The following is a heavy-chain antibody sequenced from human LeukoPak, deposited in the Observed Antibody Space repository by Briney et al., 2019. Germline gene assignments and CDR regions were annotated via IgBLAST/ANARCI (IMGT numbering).Heavy chain of an antibody. D-gene: IGHD2-8*01. CDR2: INPNSGGT. CDR3: ARERPYMYASGVDY. J-gene: IGHJ4*02. Sequence: ASVKVSCKASGYTFTDYYMHWVRQAPGQGLEWMGWINPNSGGTNYAQKFQGRVTMTRDASMSTAYMELRRLRSDDTAVYYCARERPYMYASGVDYWGQGTLVTVSS. V-gene: IGHV1-2*02. CDR1: GYTFTDYY.